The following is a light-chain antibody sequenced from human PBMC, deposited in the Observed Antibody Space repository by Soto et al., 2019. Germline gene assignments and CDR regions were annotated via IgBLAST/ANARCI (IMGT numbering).Light chain of an antibody. J-gene: IGKJ1*01. CDR1: RDISNY. CDR2: DAS. Sequence: DVHMKQSPSSLCATVGDRVTITCQASRDISNYLNWYQQKPGKAPKLLIYDASNLETGVPSRFSGSGSGTDFTLTISSLQPEDVATYYCQKYNSAPRTFGQGTKVDIK. CDR3: QKYNSAPRT. V-gene: IGKV1-33*01.